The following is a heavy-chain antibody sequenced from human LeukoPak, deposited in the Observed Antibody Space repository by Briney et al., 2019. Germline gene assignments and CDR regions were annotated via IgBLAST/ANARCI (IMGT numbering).Heavy chain of an antibody. CDR2: ISGSGGNT. CDR3: AKATCSGGSCYCHLDY. V-gene: IGHV3-23*01. J-gene: IGHJ4*02. CDR1: GFTFSGYA. D-gene: IGHD2-15*01. Sequence: GGPLRLSCAASGFTFSGYAMSWVRQAPGKGLEWVSVISGSGGNTYYADSVKGRLIISRDNSNNTLYLQLNSLRAEDTAIYYCAKATCSGGSCYCHLDYWGQGTLVTVSS.